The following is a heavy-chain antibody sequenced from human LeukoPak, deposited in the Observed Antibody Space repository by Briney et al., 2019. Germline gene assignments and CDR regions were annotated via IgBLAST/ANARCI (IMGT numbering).Heavy chain of an antibody. CDR1: GFTFSSYS. J-gene: IGHJ4*02. CDR2: ISSSSSYI. CDR3: ARDTEMATILSPIQFDY. D-gene: IGHD5-24*01. Sequence: GGSLRLSCAASGFTFSSYSMNWVRQAPGKGLEWVSSISSSSSYIYYADSVKGRFTISRDNAKNSLYLQMNSLRAEDTAVYYCARDTEMATILSPIQFDYWGRGTLVTVSS. V-gene: IGHV3-21*01.